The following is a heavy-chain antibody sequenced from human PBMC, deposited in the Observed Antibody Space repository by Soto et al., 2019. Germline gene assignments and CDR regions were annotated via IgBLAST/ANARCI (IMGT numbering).Heavy chain of an antibody. Sequence: QVQLVESGGGLVKPGGSLRLSCAASGFTFSDYYMSWIRQAPGKGLEWVSYISSSSSYTNYADSVKGRFTISRDNAKNSLYLQMNSLTAEDTAVYYRARGGETRRIVVVPAATGMDVWGQGTTVTVSS. V-gene: IGHV3-11*06. CDR3: ARGGETRRIVVVPAATGMDV. J-gene: IGHJ6*02. CDR1: GFTFSDYY. CDR2: ISSSSSYT. D-gene: IGHD2-2*01.